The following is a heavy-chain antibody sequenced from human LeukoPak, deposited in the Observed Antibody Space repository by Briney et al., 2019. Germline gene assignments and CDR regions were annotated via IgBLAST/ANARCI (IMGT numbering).Heavy chain of an antibody. Sequence: SETLSLTCTISGGSIHGYHWSWVRLPPGRGLEWVGYIHYSGYTNYSPSLKSRLTISVDTSNNQFSLRLASVTAADSAVYYCARLRVLGFDPWGQGTLVTVSS. CDR1: GGSIHGYH. J-gene: IGHJ5*02. CDR2: IHYSGYT. V-gene: IGHV4-59*08. CDR3: ARLRVLGFDP. D-gene: IGHD3-10*01.